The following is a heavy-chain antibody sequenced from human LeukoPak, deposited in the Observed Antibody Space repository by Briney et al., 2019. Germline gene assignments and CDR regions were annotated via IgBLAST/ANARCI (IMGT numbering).Heavy chain of an antibody. J-gene: IGHJ5*02. CDR3: ARHVTIFGVVIIPNWFDP. CDR1: GVSISSGDYY. D-gene: IGHD3-3*01. V-gene: IGHV4-39*01. Sequence: SETLSLTCTVSGVSISSGDYYWSWIRQPPGKGLEWIGEINHSGSTNYNPSLKSRVTISVDTSKNQFSLKLSSVTAADTAVYYCARHVTIFGVVIIPNWFDPWGQGTLVTVSS. CDR2: INHSGST.